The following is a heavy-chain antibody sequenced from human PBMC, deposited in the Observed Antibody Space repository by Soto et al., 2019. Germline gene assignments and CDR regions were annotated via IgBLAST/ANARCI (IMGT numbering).Heavy chain of an antibody. CDR2: ISGSGGST. J-gene: IGHJ4*02. V-gene: IGHV3-23*01. Sequence: EVQLLESGGGLVQPGGSLRLSCAASGFTFSSYAMSWVRQAPGKGLEWVSAISGSGGSTYYADSVKGRFTISRDNSKNTLYLQMNSLRAEDTALYYCAKETYYYDSSGYYFDYWGQGTLVTVSS. CDR1: GFTFSSYA. D-gene: IGHD3-22*01. CDR3: AKETYYYDSSGYYFDY.